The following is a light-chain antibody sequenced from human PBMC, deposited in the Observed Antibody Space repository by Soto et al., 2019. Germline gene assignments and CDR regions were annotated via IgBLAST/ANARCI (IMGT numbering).Light chain of an antibody. CDR3: QQYSTLPRFK. CDR2: DSS. V-gene: IGKV1-33*01. CDR1: QDISNY. J-gene: IGKJ4*02. Sequence: DIQMTQSPSSLSASVGDRVNITCQASQDISNYLNWYQQKPGKAPKLLIYDSSNLETGVPSRFSGSGSGTDFTFTISSLQPEDIATYYCQQYSTLPRFKFGGGTKVEIK.